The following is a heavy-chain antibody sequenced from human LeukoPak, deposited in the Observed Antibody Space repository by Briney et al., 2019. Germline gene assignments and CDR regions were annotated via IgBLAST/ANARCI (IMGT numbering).Heavy chain of an antibody. D-gene: IGHD3-3*01. J-gene: IGHJ5*02. CDR2: IDGSGHTT. CDR3: ARESIRSGSLKWFDP. Sequence: PGGALRLSCAASGFTFTSHVISWVRQTPGKELEWVSAIDGSGHTTYYADSVRGRFIISRDNSKKMRYLQMNSLRAEDTATYYCARESIRSGSLKWFDPWGQGTLVTVSS. V-gene: IGHV3-23*01. CDR1: GFTFTSHV.